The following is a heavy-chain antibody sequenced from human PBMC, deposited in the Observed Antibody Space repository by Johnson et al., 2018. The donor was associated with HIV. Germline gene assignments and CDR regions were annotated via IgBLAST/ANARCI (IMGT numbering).Heavy chain of an antibody. J-gene: IGHJ3*02. CDR1: GFTFDDYA. D-gene: IGHD6-19*01. Sequence: VQLVESGGGVVRPGGSLRLSCAASGFTFDDYAMNWVRQAPGKGLEWVSGINWNGGITGYADSVKGRFTISRDNAKNSLYLQMNSLRAEDTALYYCARKGERGIAVAEDAFDIWGQGTMVTVSS. CDR2: INWNGGIT. V-gene: IGHV3-20*04. CDR3: ARKGERGIAVAEDAFDI.